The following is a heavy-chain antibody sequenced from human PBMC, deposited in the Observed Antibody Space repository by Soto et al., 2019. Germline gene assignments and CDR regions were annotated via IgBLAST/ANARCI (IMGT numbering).Heavy chain of an antibody. Sequence: SETLSLTCNVSGGSISGGRYYWNWIRQHPGKGLEWIGNIYDNGITYYNPSLKSRVIISEDTSKNQFSLRLSSVTAADTAVYYYTRDRGFGMDVWGQGTTVTVSS. CDR2: IYDNGIT. CDR3: TRDRGFGMDV. V-gene: IGHV4-31*03. CDR1: GGSISGGRYY. J-gene: IGHJ6*02.